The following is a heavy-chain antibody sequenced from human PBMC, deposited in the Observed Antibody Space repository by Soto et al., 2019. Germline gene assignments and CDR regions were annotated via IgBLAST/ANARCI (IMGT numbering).Heavy chain of an antibody. Sequence: PSETLSLTCTVSGGSISSYYWSWIRQPAGKGLEWIGRIYTSGSTNYNPSLKSRVTMSVDTSKNQFSLKLSSVTAADTAVYYCASTARPRGGRLPDAFDIWGQGTMVTVSS. D-gene: IGHD3-16*01. CDR3: ASTARPRGGRLPDAFDI. V-gene: IGHV4-4*07. J-gene: IGHJ3*02. CDR2: IYTSGST. CDR1: GGSISSYY.